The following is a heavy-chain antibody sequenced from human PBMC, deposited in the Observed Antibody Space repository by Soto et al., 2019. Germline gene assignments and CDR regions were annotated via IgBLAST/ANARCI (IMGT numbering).Heavy chain of an antibody. CDR2: IFYLGSS. Sequence: SETLSFACTVSGDSIIRSDFYWGWVRQPPGEGVEWIGSIFYLGSSYYNPSLKSRVTMSVDTSKNQFSLRLRSVTAADTALYFCARHSLALRKNNWFDPWGQGIMVT. CDR1: GDSIIRSDFY. D-gene: IGHD3-3*02. CDR3: ARHSLALRKNNWFDP. J-gene: IGHJ5*02. V-gene: IGHV4-39*01.